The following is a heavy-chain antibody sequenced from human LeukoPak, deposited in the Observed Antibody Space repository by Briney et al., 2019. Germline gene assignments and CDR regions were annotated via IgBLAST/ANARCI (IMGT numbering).Heavy chain of an antibody. CDR3: ARGHTLSAFDY. J-gene: IGHJ4*02. Sequence: KPGGSLRLSCAASGFTFSDSGMNWVRQAPGKGLEWVSFISSSSSYIYFADSMRGRFTISRDNAKHLVYLQMSSLRAEDTGVYYCARGHTLSAFDYWGQGTLVTVSS. CDR1: GFTFSDSG. D-gene: IGHD1-26*01. CDR2: ISSSSSYI. V-gene: IGHV3-21*01.